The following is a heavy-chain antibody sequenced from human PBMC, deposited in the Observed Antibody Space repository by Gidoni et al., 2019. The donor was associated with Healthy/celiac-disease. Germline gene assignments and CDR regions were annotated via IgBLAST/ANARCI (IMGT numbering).Heavy chain of an antibody. J-gene: IGHJ6*02. D-gene: IGHD3-22*01. Sequence: QVQLVQSGAEVKKPGASVKVSCKASGYTFTGYYLHWVRQAPGQGLEWMGWINPNSGGTNYAQKFQGWVTMTRDTSISTAYMELSRLRSDDTAVYYCARTRPDNHYYDSSGYPYGMDVWGQGTTVTVSS. CDR3: ARTRPDNHYYDSSGYPYGMDV. V-gene: IGHV1-2*04. CDR1: GYTFTGYY. CDR2: INPNSGGT.